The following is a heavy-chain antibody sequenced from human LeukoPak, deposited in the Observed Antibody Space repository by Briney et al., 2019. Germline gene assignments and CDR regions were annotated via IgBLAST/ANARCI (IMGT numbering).Heavy chain of an antibody. J-gene: IGHJ6*02. D-gene: IGHD2-21*02. V-gene: IGHV1-69*04. CDR3: ARAYCGGDCYSGYYYYGMDV. CDR1: GYTFTSYG. Sequence: GASVKVSCKASGYTFTSYGISWVRQAPGQGLEWMGRIIPILDIANYAQKFQGRVTITADKSTSTAYMELSSLRSEDTAVYYCARAYCGGDCYSGYYYYGMDVWGQGTTVTVSS. CDR2: IIPILDIA.